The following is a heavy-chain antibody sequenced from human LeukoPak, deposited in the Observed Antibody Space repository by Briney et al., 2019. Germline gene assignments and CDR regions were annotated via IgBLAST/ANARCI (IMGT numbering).Heavy chain of an antibody. CDR3: ASAFYGGNPDAGY. CDR2: IYSDGST. CDR1: GFTVNTNY. Sequence: GGSLRLSCAASGFTVNTNYMTWVRQAPGKGLEWVSLIYSDGSTYYADSVKGRFTISRDSSKNTLHLQMNSLRAEDTAVYYCASAFYGGNPDAGYWGQGTLVTVSS. J-gene: IGHJ4*02. V-gene: IGHV3-66*01. D-gene: IGHD4-23*01.